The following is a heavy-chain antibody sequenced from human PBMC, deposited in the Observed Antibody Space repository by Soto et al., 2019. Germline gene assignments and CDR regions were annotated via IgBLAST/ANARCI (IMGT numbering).Heavy chain of an antibody. Sequence: GESLKISCAASGFTFSNAWMSWVRQAPGKGLEWVGRIKSKTDGGTTDYAAPVKGRFTISRDDSKNTLYLQMNSLKTEDTAVYYCTTDVTIFGVVNYWGQGTLVTVSS. V-gene: IGHV3-15*01. J-gene: IGHJ4*02. CDR1: GFTFSNAW. CDR2: IKSKTDGGTT. CDR3: TTDVTIFGVVNY. D-gene: IGHD3-3*01.